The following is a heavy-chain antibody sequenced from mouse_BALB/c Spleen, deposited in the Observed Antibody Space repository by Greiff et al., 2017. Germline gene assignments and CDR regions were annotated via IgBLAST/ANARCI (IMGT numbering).Heavy chain of an antibody. J-gene: IGHJ1*01. CDR1: GFTFSSYG. CDR3: ARDQGYGNYEGYFDV. D-gene: IGHD2-1*01. V-gene: IGHV5-6-3*01. Sequence: DVMLVESGGGLVQPGGSLKLSCAASGFTFSSYGMSWVRQTPDKRLELVATINSNGGSTYYPDSVKGRFTISRDNAKNTLYLQMSSLKSEDTAMYYCARDQGYGNYEGYFDVWGAGTTVTVSS. CDR2: INSNGGST.